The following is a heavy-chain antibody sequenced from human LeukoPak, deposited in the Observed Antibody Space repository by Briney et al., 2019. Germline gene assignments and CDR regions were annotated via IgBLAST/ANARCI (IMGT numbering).Heavy chain of an antibody. Sequence: SETLSLTCTVSGGSISSYYWSWIRQPPGKGLEWIGYIYYSGSTNYNPSLKSRVTISVDTSKNQFSLKLSSVTAADTAVYYCAREPNYGPPGYFDLWGRGTLVTVSS. V-gene: IGHV4-59*01. J-gene: IGHJ2*01. CDR1: GGSISSYY. D-gene: IGHD4-17*01. CDR2: IYYSGST. CDR3: AREPNYGPPGYFDL.